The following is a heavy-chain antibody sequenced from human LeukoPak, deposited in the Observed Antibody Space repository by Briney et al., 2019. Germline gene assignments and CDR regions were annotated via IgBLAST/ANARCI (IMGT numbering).Heavy chain of an antibody. J-gene: IGHJ3*02. CDR1: GFTFSSYS. CDR2: ISSSSSYI. D-gene: IGHD3-10*01. CDR3: ARTKITMVRGAFDI. Sequence: PGGSLRLSCAASGFTFSSYSMNWVRQAPGKGLEWVSSISSSSSYIYYADSVKGRFTISRDNAKNSLYLQMNSLRAEDTAVYYCARTKITMVRGAFDIWGQGTMVTVSS. V-gene: IGHV3-21*01.